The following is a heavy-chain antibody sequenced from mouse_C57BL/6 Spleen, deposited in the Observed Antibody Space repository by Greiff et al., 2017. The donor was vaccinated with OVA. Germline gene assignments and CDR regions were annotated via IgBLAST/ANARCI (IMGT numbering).Heavy chain of an antibody. J-gene: IGHJ2*01. CDR3: ADGFDY. CDR1: GYSFTGYY. Sequence: EVQLQESGPELVKPGASVKISCKASGYSFTGYYMNWVKQSPEKSLEWIGEINPSTGGTTYNQKFKAKATLTVDKSSSTAYMQLKSLTSEDSAVYYCADGFDYWGQGTTLTVSS. V-gene: IGHV1-42*01. CDR2: INPSTGGT.